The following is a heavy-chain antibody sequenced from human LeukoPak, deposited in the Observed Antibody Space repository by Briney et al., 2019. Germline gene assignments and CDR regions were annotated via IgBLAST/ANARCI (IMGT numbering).Heavy chain of an antibody. Sequence: GGSLRLSCAASGFTFSSYWMHWVRQAPGKGLVWVSRINSDGSSTSYADSVKGRFTISRDNAKNTLYLQMNSLRAEDTAVYYCARSYYDFWSGYRGKNNWFDPWGQGTLVTVSS. CDR2: INSDGSST. V-gene: IGHV3-74*01. CDR3: ARSYYDFWSGYRGKNNWFDP. D-gene: IGHD3-3*01. CDR1: GFTFSSYW. J-gene: IGHJ5*02.